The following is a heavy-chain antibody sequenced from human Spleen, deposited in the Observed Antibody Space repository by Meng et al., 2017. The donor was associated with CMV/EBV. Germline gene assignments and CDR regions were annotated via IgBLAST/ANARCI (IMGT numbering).Heavy chain of an antibody. CDR2: INHNGDS. Sequence: SETLSLTCAVYGESFSEYFWAWIRQPPGKGLEWIGEINHNGDSNYNPSLKSRVTTSVDTSKRQFSLRLSSVTAADTAVYYCAKATRRHYYDSSGYYYVSEYFQDWGQGTLVTVS. CDR3: AKATRRHYYDSSGYYYVSEYFQD. CDR1: GESFSEYF. D-gene: IGHD3-22*01. V-gene: IGHV4-34*01. J-gene: IGHJ1*01.